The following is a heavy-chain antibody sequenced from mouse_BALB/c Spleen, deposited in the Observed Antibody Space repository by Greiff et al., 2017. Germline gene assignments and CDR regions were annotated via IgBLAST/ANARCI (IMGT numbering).Heavy chain of an antibody. V-gene: IGHV1-55*01. CDR3: ARNKDYDYAMDY. CDR1: GYNFTSYW. J-gene: IGHJ4*01. Sequence: QLQQPGAELVKPGTSVKLSCKASGYNFTSYWINWVKLRPGQGLEWIGDIYPGSGSTNYNEKFKSKATLTVDTSSSTAYMQLSSLASEDSALYYCARNKDYDYAMDYWGQGTSVTVSS. D-gene: IGHD2-4*01. CDR2: IYPGSGST.